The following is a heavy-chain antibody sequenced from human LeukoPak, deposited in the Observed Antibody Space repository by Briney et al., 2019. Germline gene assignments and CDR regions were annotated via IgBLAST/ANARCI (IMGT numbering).Heavy chain of an antibody. V-gene: IGHV1-69*05. CDR1: GYTFTSYD. CDR2: IIPVFGTA. CDR3: ARSGGAAFDI. Sequence: GASVKVSCKASGYTFTSYDISWVRQAPGQGLEWMGRIIPVFGTAKSAQKFQGRVTITTDESTSTAYMELSSLTSEDTAVYYCARSGGAAFDIWGQGTMVIVSS. D-gene: IGHD5-12*01. J-gene: IGHJ3*02.